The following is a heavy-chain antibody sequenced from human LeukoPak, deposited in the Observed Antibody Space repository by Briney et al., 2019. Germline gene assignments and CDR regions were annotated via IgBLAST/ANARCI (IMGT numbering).Heavy chain of an antibody. CDR1: GGTFSSYA. V-gene: IGHV1-2*02. Sequence: ASVKVSCKASGGTFSSYAISWVRQAPGQGLEWMGWINPNSGGTNYAQKFQGRVTMTRDTSISTAYMELSRLRSDGTAVYYCAGSYYDFWSGYQSPYYFDYWGQGTLVTVSS. CDR3: AGSYYDFWSGYQSPYYFDY. J-gene: IGHJ4*02. CDR2: INPNSGGT. D-gene: IGHD3-3*01.